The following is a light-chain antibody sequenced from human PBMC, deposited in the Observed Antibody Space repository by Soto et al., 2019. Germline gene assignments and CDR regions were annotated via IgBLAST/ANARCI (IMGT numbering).Light chain of an antibody. CDR3: QQYNNWPPWT. Sequence: EIVITQSPAPLSVSPGERATLSCRASQSVSNNLAWYQQKPGQAPRLLIYGASTRATGIPARFSGSGSGTEFTLTIRSLQSEDFAVYYCQQYNNWPPWTFGQGTKVEMK. CDR2: GAS. J-gene: IGKJ1*01. V-gene: IGKV3-15*01. CDR1: QSVSNN.